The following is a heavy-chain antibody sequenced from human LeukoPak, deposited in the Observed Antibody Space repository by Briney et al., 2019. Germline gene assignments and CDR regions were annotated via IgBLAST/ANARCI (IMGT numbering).Heavy chain of an antibody. CDR1: GFTFSSHD. D-gene: IGHD3-10*01. V-gene: IGHV3-30*18. J-gene: IGHJ6*02. CDR2: ISYDGSKQ. CDR3: AKDLGLRAYHYYGMDV. Sequence: GESLRLSCAASGFTFSSHDMHWVRQAPGKGLEWVAAISYDGSKQLYADSAKGRFTISRDNSKNTLYLQMNSLRAEDTAVYYCAKDLGLRAYHYYGMDVWGQGTTVTVSS.